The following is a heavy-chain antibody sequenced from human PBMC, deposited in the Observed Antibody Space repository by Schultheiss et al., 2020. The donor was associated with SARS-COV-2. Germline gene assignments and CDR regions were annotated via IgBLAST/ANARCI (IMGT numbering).Heavy chain of an antibody. CDR3: ARDGLRYCSGGSCYYFPER. CDR2: ISYDGSNK. CDR1: GFTFSSYA. V-gene: IGHV3-30-3*01. D-gene: IGHD2-15*01. J-gene: IGHJ4*02. Sequence: GGSLRLSCAASGFTFSSYAMHWVRQAPGKGLEWVAVISYDGSNKYYADSVKGRFTISRDNSKNTLYLQMNSRRAEDTAVYYCARDGLRYCSGGSCYYFPERWGQGTLVTVSS.